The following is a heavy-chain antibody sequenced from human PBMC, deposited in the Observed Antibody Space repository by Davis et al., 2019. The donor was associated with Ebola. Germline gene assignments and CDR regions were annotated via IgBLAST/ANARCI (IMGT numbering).Heavy chain of an antibody. CDR1: GGSFSGYY. D-gene: IGHD3-10*01. Sequence: MPSETLSLTCAVYGGSFSGYYWSWIRQPPGKGLEWIGEINHSGSTNYNPSLKSRVTISVDTSKNQFSLKLSSVTAADTAVYYCARGGLWFGELLSYYFDYWGQGTLVTVSS. V-gene: IGHV4-34*01. CDR3: ARGGLWFGELLSYYFDY. J-gene: IGHJ4*02. CDR2: INHSGST.